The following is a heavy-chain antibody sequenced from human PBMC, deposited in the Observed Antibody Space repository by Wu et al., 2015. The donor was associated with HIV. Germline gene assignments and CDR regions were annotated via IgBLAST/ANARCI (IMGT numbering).Heavy chain of an antibody. CDR1: GYIFSTYG. J-gene: IGHJ6*03. D-gene: IGHD2/OR15-2a*01. CDR3: ARVSSSGRYFNENYYFMDV. V-gene: IGHV1-2*02. CDR2: IKPNSGGS. Sequence: QVQLVQSAPEVKKPGASVKVSCKTSGYIFSTYGVNWVRQAPGQGLEWMGCIKPNSGGSDYAQKFQGRVTMTRDRSISTAYMELSRLTSDDTAVYFXARVSSSGRYFNENYYFMDVVGQRGPRSPSP.